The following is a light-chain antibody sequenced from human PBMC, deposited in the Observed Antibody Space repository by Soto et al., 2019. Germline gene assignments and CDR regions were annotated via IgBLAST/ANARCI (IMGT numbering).Light chain of an antibody. Sequence: DIEMTQSPSSLSASVGDRVTITCRASLGIIDYLAWYQQKQGKVQKLLIYAASTLQTGVPSRFSGSCSRTDFTLTISNLQPEDGATYYCQKYNSAPLTFGGGTKVEIK. V-gene: IGKV1-27*01. CDR2: AAS. J-gene: IGKJ4*01. CDR3: QKYNSAPLT. CDR1: LGIIDY.